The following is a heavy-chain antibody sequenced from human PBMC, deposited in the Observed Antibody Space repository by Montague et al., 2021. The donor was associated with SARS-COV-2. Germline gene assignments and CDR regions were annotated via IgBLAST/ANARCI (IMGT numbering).Heavy chain of an antibody. Sequence: CAISGDSVSSNIATWNWIRQSPSRGLEWLGRTYYRSKWYNDYAESVKSRITIDPDTSKYQFPLHLDSVTPEDTAVYYCARIPVGSKYYFDFWGQGTLVTASS. CDR2: TYYRSKWYN. V-gene: IGHV6-1*01. CDR1: GDSVSSNIAT. CDR3: ARIPVGSKYYFDF. D-gene: IGHD2-2*01. J-gene: IGHJ4*02.